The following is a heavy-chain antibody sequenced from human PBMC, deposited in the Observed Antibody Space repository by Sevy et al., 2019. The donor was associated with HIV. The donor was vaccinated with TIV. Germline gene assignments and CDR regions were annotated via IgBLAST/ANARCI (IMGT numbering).Heavy chain of an antibody. J-gene: IGHJ3*02. D-gene: IGHD2-15*01. CDR1: GFTFSDYY. Sequence: GGSLRLSCAASGFTFSDYYMSWIRQAPGKGLEWVSYISSSSSYTNYADSVKGRFTISRDNAKNSLYLLMNSLRAEDTAVYYCARDRVDIVVVVAATSDAFDIWGQGTMVTVSS. CDR3: ARDRVDIVVVVAATSDAFDI. CDR2: ISSSSSYT. V-gene: IGHV3-11*06.